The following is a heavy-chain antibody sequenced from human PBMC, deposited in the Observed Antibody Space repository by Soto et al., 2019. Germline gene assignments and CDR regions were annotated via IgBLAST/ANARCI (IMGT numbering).Heavy chain of an antibody. CDR2: IYWDDDK. J-gene: IGHJ4*02. Sequence: QITLKESGPKLVKHTQTLTLTCTFSGFSLSTSGVGVGWIRQPPGKALEWLALIYWDDDKRYSPSLKSRLTITEDTSKNQVVLTMTNMDPVDTATYYCAHRQRTVYFDYWGQGTPVTVSS. CDR3: AHRQRTVYFDY. V-gene: IGHV2-5*02. CDR1: GFSLSTSGVG. D-gene: IGHD4-17*01.